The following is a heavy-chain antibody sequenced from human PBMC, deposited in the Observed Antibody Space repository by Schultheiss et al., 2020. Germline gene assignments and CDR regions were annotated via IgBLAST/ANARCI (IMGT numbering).Heavy chain of an antibody. Sequence: GGSLRLSCAASGFIFSDYYMSWIRQAPGEGLEWVSYISSSSSSIYYADSVKGRFTISRDNAKNSLYLQMNSLRDEDTAVYYCARGFESGIDPWGQGTLVTVSS. CDR3: ARGFESGIDP. CDR2: ISSSSSSI. V-gene: IGHV3-11*04. CDR1: GFIFSDYY. J-gene: IGHJ5*02. D-gene: IGHD3-10*01.